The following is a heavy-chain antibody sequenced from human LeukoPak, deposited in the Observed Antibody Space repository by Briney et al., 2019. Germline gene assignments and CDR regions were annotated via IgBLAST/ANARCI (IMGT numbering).Heavy chain of an antibody. CDR2: INPNNGAT. CDR3: ARDVHGDYGSGWFDP. V-gene: IGHV1-46*01. CDR1: GYTFSTYY. Sequence: ASVKVSCKASGYTFSTYYMFWVRQAPGEGLEWMGIINPNNGATSYAQKFQGRVTITRDTSTSTVYMELTSLTSDDTAVYYCARDVHGDYGSGWFDPWGQGTLVSVSS. D-gene: IGHD4-17*01. J-gene: IGHJ5*02.